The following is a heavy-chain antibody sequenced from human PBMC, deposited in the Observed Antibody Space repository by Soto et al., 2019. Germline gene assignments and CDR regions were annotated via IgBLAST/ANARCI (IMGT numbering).Heavy chain of an antibody. D-gene: IGHD3-22*01. V-gene: IGHV1-3*01. CDR2: IDAGNGDT. CDR1: GYIFTNYA. Sequence: QIQLVQTGAEVKKPGATIKLYCKASGYIFTNYAIQWVRQAPGQSFEWMGGIDAGNGDTKKSQRFQDRLTITRDTFATTADMEPGSLRSGDTALYYCARGISYFDNSCYFWYHDYWGQGTLVTVSS. CDR3: ARGISYFDNSCYFWYHDY. J-gene: IGHJ4*02.